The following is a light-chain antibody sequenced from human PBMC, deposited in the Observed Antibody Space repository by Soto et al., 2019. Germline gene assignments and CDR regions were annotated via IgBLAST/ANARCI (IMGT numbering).Light chain of an antibody. CDR3: SSYTITNILSYV. CDR2: EVS. J-gene: IGLJ1*01. Sequence: QSVLTQPASVSGSPGQSITISCTGTSSDVGGYNYVSWYQQHPGKAPKLLIYEVSNRPSGVSHRFSGSKSGNTASLTISGLQAEDEADYYCSSYTITNILSYVFGRGTKVTVL. V-gene: IGLV2-14*01. CDR1: SSDVGGYNY.